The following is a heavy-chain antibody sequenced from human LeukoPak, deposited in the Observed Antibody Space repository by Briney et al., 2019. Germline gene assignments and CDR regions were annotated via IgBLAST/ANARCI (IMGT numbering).Heavy chain of an antibody. D-gene: IGHD1-1*01. CDR1: EDTFTYYH. Sequence: GASVKVSCKASEDTFTYYHIHWVRQAPGQGVEWMGAVYATGGTTINTQNFQGRVTMTRDTSTGTVYMELSSLRFEDTAMYYCATEAQRSYYFDYWGQGILVTVSS. J-gene: IGHJ4*02. CDR2: VYATGGTT. V-gene: IGHV1-46*01. CDR3: ATEAQRSYYFDY.